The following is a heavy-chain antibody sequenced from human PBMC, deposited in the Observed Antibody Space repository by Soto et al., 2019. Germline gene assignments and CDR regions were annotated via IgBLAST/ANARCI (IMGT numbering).Heavy chain of an antibody. CDR1: GFTFSSYG. CDR3: AKDGACYPFDY. J-gene: IGHJ4*02. D-gene: IGHD3-16*02. CDR2: ISYDGSNK. Sequence: QVQLVESGGGVVQPGRSLRLSCAASGFTFSSYGMHWVRQAPGKGLEWVAVISYDGSNKYYADSVKGRFTISRDNSKNTLYLQMNSLRAEDTAVYYCAKDGACYPFDYWGQGTLVTVSS. V-gene: IGHV3-30*18.